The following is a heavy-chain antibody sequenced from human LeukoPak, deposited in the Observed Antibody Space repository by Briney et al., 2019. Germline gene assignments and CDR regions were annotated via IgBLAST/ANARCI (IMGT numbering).Heavy chain of an antibody. CDR2: MNPNSGGT. CDR1: GYTLTGYY. J-gene: IGHJ5*02. D-gene: IGHD3-16*02. V-gene: IGHV1-2*02. CDR3: ARDKLGLGELSLYDQ. Sequence: GASVTVSCKASGYTLTGYYMHWVRQAPGQGLEWMGWMNPNSGGTKYAQKFQGRVTMTRDTSISTAYTELSRLRSDDTAMYYCARDKLGLGELSLYDQWGQGTLVTVFS.